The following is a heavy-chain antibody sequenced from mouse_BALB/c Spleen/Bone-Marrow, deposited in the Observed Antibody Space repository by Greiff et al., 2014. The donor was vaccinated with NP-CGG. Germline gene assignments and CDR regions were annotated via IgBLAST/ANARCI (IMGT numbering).Heavy chain of an antibody. J-gene: IGHJ3*01. Sequence: EVMLAESGGDLVKPGGSLKLSCAASGFTFSSYGMSWVRQTPDKRLEWVETINNGGTYTYHPDSVKGRFTISRDNAKNTLYLQMSSLKSEDTAMYYCALNWDSADWGQGTPVTVSS. D-gene: IGHD4-1*02. V-gene: IGHV5-6*02. CDR3: ALNWDSAD. CDR1: GFTFSSYG. CDR2: INNGGTYT.